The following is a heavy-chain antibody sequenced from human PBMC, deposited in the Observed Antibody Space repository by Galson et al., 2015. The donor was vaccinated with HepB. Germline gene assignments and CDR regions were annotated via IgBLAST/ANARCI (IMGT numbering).Heavy chain of an antibody. CDR1: GFTFSSYG. D-gene: IGHD3-9*01. CDR2: ISYDGSNK. V-gene: IGHV3-30*18. CDR3: AKDRSSGYDILTGFDY. J-gene: IGHJ4*02. Sequence: SLRLSCAASGFTFSSYGMHWVRQAPGKGLEWVAVISYDGSNKYYADSVKGRFTISRDNSKNTLYLQMNSLRAEDTAVYYCAKDRSSGYDILTGFDYWGQGTLVTVSS.